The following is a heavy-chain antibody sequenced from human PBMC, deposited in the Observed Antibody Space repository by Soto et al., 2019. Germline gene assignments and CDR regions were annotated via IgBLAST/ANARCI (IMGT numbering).Heavy chain of an antibody. J-gene: IGHJ4*02. Sequence: EVQLLESGGGLVQPGGSLRLSCAASGFTFSSYSMSWVRQAPGKGLAWVSAIVATGDTTYYVDSVQGRFTISRDNSKNTLYLQMNSLRPEDTAVYYCARGGKLVDYWGQGTLVTVSS. CDR2: IVATGDTT. CDR1: GFTFSSYS. D-gene: IGHD3-16*01. V-gene: IGHV3-23*01. CDR3: ARGGKLVDY.